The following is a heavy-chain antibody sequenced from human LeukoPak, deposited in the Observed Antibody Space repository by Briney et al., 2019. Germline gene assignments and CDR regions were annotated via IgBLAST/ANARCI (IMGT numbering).Heavy chain of an antibody. CDR3: ARDFQGNLDY. D-gene: IGHD4-23*01. CDR1: GFTFSNYL. Sequence: GGSLRLSCADPGFTFSNYLVASVRQAPGKGLEWVANIRQDGGKKYYVDSVKGRFTISRDNAKNSLYLLMNSLRVEDTALYYCARDFQGNLDYWGQGTLVTVSS. CDR2: IRQDGGKK. V-gene: IGHV3-7*01. J-gene: IGHJ4*02.